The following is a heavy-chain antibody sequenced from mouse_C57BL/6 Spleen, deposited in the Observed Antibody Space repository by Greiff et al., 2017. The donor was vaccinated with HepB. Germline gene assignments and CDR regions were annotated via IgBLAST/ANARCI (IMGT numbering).Heavy chain of an antibody. J-gene: IGHJ2*01. CDR3: ARSIFYGNYAPHYFDY. D-gene: IGHD2-1*01. V-gene: IGHV1-39*01. CDR1: GYSFTDYN. CDR2: INPNYGTT. Sequence: VQLQQSGPELVKPGASVKISCKASGYSFTDYNMNWVKQSNGKSLEWIGVINPNYGTTSYNQKFKGKATLTVDQSSSTAYMQLNSLTSEHSAVYYCARSIFYGNYAPHYFDYWGQGTTLTVSS.